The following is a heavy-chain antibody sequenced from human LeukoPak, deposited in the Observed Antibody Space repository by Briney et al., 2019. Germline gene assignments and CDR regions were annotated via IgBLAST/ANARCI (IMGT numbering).Heavy chain of an antibody. J-gene: IGHJ4*02. D-gene: IGHD3-10*01. CDR3: ARAHTIRGFDY. CDR2: INPNSGGA. V-gene: IGHV1-2*06. CDR1: GYTFIGYY. Sequence: ASVKVSCKASGYTFIGYYIYWVRQAPGQGLEWMGRINPNSGGANYAQKFQGRVTMTRDTPISTAYMELSSLTSDDTAVYYCARAHTIRGFDYWGQGTLVTVSS.